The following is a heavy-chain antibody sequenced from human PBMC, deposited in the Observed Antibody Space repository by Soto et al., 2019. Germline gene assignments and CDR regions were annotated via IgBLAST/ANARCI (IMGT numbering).Heavy chain of an antibody. D-gene: IGHD3-22*01. V-gene: IGHV3-30*18. CDR2: ISYDGTNK. CDR3: AKDTYYHDSSGYYVFDY. J-gene: IGHJ4*02. CDR1: GFSFSSYG. Sequence: AGGSLRLSCAASGFSFSSYGMHWVRQAPGKGLEWVAVISYDGTNKNYADSVKGRFTISRDNSENTVYLQMNSLRTEDTAVYYCAKDTYYHDSSGYYVFDYWGQGTLVTVSS.